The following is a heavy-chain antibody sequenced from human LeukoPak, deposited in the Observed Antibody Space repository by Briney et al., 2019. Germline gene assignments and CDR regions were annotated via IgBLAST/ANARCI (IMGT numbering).Heavy chain of an antibody. CDR3: ARHVGISF. CDR1: GFTFSGTW. D-gene: IGHD7-27*01. CDR2: IREDGTEK. Sequence: GGSLRLSCTASGFTFSGTWMTWVRQAPGKGLEWVANIREDGTEKNYVDSVKGRFTISRDNAKNSLFLQMSNLRDDDTAIYYCARHVGISFWGPGTLVTVSS. J-gene: IGHJ4*02. V-gene: IGHV3-7*01.